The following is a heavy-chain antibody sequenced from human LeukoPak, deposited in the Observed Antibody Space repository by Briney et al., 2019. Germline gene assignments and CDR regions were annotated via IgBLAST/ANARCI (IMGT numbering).Heavy chain of an antibody. V-gene: IGHV1-2*06. CDR3: ARVSSPLQYNWFDP. J-gene: IGHJ5*02. CDR1: GYTFTGYY. CDR2: INPNSGGT. D-gene: IGHD1-14*01. Sequence: ASVKVSCKASGYTFTGYYMHWARQAPGQGLEWMGRINPNSGGTNYAQKFQGRVTMTRDTSISTAYMELSRLRSDDTAVYYCARVSSPLQYNWFDPWGRGTLVTVSS.